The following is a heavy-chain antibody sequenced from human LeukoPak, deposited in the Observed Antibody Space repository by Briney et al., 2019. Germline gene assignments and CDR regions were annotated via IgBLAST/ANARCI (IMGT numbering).Heavy chain of an antibody. J-gene: IGHJ4*02. D-gene: IGHD4-23*01. CDR2: IWSDGSKK. V-gene: IGHV3-33*01. CDR1: GFIFSNYG. Sequence: PGRSLRLSCAASGFIFSNYGFHWVRQAPGKGLEWVSLIWSDGSKKYYTDSVKGRFTISRDDSKNTLFLQMNSVRAEDMAVYYCARDIGTWPNSLFDYWGQGNLVTVSS. CDR3: ARDIGTWPNSLFDY.